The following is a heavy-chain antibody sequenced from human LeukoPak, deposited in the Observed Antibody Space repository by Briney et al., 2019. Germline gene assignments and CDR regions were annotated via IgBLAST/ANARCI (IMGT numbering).Heavy chain of an antibody. D-gene: IGHD1-26*01. J-gene: IGHJ4*02. Sequence: GRSLRLSCAASGFTFGSYAMHWVRQAPGKGLEWVAVISYDGSNKYYADSVKGRFTISRDNSKNTLYLQMNSLRAEDTAVYYCARDRGGSNDYWGQGTLVTVSS. V-gene: IGHV3-30-3*01. CDR2: ISYDGSNK. CDR3: ARDRGGSNDY. CDR1: GFTFGSYA.